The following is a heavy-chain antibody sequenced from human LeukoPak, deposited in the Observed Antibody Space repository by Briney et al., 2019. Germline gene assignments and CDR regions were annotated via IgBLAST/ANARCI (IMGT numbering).Heavy chain of an antibody. V-gene: IGHV4-59*08. CDR1: GGSISRYF. CDR2: IYYSGRA. D-gene: IGHD3-3*01. J-gene: IGHJ4*02. Sequence: SETLSLTCTVSGGSISRYFWSWIRQPPGKGLEWNEYIYYSGRANDTPAFRSRVTMSVDTSKNQFSLKRSSVTAADTAVYYCASSGFGVADNWGQGTLVTVSS. CDR3: ASSGFGVADN.